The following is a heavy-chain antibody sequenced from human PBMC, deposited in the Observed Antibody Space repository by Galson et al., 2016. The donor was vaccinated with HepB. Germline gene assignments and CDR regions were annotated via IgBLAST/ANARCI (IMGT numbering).Heavy chain of an antibody. D-gene: IGHD3-10*01. V-gene: IGHV3-23*01. CDR2: ITDNGGHT. Sequence: SLRLSCAASGLTFSSYAMTWVRQAPGKGLEWVSTITDNGGHTYYADPVKGRFTISRDNSKNPLYLQMNSLRAEDTALYYCASHAASGSYSDYFPHWGQGTLVTVSS. CDR1: GLTFSSYA. CDR3: ASHAASGSYSDYFPH. J-gene: IGHJ4*02.